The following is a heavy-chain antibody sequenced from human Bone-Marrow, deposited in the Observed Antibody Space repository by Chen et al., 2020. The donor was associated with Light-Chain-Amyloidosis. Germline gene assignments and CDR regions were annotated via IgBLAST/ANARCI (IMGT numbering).Heavy chain of an antibody. CDR2: VYNSENT. CDR3: ARQPAAARTDDGFHI. Sequence: QVQLQESGPGLVKPSETLSLTCIASGDSVSSGHYYWTWIRQPPGKALEWIGFVYNSENTNYNPSLRSRVTISVETSKNQISLKVTSVTAADTAVYFCARQPAAARTDDGFHIWGQGTMVTVSP. V-gene: IGHV4-61*01. J-gene: IGHJ3*02. CDR1: GDSVSSGHYY. D-gene: IGHD2-15*01.